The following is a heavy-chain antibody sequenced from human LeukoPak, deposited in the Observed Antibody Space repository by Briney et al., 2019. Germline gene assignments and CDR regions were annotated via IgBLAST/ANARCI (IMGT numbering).Heavy chain of an antibody. J-gene: IGHJ6*02. CDR1: GYTFTSYD. V-gene: IGHV1-8*01. CDR2: MNPNSGNT. D-gene: IGHD3-3*01. Sequence: ASVKVSCKASGYTFTSYDINWVRQATGQGLVWMGWMNPNSGNTGYAQKFQGRVTMTRNTSISTAYMELSSLRSEDTAVYYCARGGGITIFGVVINGYYYYGMDVWGQGTTVTVSS. CDR3: ARGGGITIFGVVINGYYYYGMDV.